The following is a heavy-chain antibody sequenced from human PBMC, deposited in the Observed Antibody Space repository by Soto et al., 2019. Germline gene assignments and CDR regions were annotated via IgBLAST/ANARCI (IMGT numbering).Heavy chain of an antibody. CDR3: GRAGATVARRGYLSGLDV. D-gene: IGHD6-19*01. Sequence: EVQVLESGGGLVQPGGSLRLSCAASGFTFSNDAMSWVRQAPVQGLEWVSGVNSGGGSTYYAASVKGRFTISRDTSKNNVVLKKKSLMADDTAVYYYGRAGATVARRGYLSGLDVWGQGTTVTVSS. J-gene: IGHJ6*02. V-gene: IGHV3-23*01. CDR2: VNSGGGST. CDR1: GFTFSNDA.